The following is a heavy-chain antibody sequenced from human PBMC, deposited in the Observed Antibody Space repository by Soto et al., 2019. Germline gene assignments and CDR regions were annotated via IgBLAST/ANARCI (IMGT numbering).Heavy chain of an antibody. Sequence: EVQLVQSGGGLVKPGGSVRLSCAASGFTFGDTPMNWVRQAPGKGLEWVGRLKSKSDGGATDLAAAVRGRFTISRDASTNTLNLKMASLKTEDTAVYYCIAGRNTKGEQPFDYWGQGTLVTVSS. CDR1: GFTFGDTP. D-gene: IGHD1-1*01. CDR2: LKSKSDGGAT. V-gene: IGHV3-15*07. CDR3: IAGRNTKGEQPFDY. J-gene: IGHJ4*01.